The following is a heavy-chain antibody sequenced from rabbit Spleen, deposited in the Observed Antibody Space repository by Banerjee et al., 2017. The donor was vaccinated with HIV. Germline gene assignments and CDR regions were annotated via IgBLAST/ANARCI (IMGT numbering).Heavy chain of an antibody. CDR1: GFSFSSGYW. CDR2: IYAGSSGTT. V-gene: IGHV1S45*01. Sequence: QQQLEESGGGLVKPGASLTLTCTASGFSFSSGYWICWVRQAPGKGLEWIACIYAGSSGTTYYASWAKGRFTISKTSSTTVTLQMTSLTAADTATYFCYGGYAYGDLWGPGTLVTVS. CDR3: YGGYAYGDL. J-gene: IGHJ4*01. D-gene: IGHD6-1*01.